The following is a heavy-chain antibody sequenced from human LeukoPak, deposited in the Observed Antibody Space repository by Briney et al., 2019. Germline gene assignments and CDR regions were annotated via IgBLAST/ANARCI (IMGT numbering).Heavy chain of an antibody. D-gene: IGHD1/OR15-1a*01. J-gene: IGHJ4*02. CDR1: GYTFTGYY. CDR2: INPNSGGT. CDR3: ARLEQYSSSDY. Sequence: GASVTVSCKTSGYTFTGYYMNWVRQAPGQGREWMGWINPNSGGTNYAQKFQGRLTMTRDTSTSTAYMELSRLRSDDTALYFCARLEQYSSSDYWGQGTLVTVSS. V-gene: IGHV1-2*02.